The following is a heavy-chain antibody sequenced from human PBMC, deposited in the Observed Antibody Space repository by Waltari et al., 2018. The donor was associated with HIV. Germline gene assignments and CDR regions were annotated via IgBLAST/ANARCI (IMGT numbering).Heavy chain of an antibody. CDR3: AQLVHKYCSSTSCLMRGIDY. Sequence: QVQLVQSGAEVKKPGSSVKVSCKASGGTFSSYAISWVRQAPGQGLEWMGMIIPILGIANYAQKFQGRVTITADKSTSTAYMELSSLRSEDTAVYYCAQLVHKYCSSTSCLMRGIDYWGQGTLVTVSS. CDR1: GGTFSSYA. D-gene: IGHD2-2*01. CDR2: IIPILGIA. V-gene: IGHV1-69*04. J-gene: IGHJ4*02.